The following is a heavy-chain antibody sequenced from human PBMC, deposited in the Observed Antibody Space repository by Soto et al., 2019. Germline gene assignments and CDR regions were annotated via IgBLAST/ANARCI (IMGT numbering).Heavy chain of an antibody. J-gene: IGHJ5*02. V-gene: IGHV4-34*01. CDR2: INHSGST. CDR3: ARGGGTFSSSWYGRGFEP. CDR1: GGSFSGYY. Sequence: KPSETLSLTCAVYGGSFSGYYWSWIRQPPGKGLEWIGEINHSGSTNYNPSLKSRVTISVDTSKNQFSLKLSSVTAADTAVYYCARGGGTFSSSWYGRGFEPWGQGTLVTVSS. D-gene: IGHD6-13*01.